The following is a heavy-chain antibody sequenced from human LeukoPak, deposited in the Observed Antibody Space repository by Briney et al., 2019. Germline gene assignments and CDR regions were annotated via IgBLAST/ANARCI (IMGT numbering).Heavy chain of an antibody. Sequence: PGGSLRLSCAASGFTFSSYAMSWVCEAPGKGLEWVSAISCSGGSTYYADSVKGRFTISRDNSKNTLYLQMNSLRAEDTAVYYCAKSGQLVPYYYYYMDVWGKGTTVTVSS. D-gene: IGHD6-13*01. J-gene: IGHJ6*03. CDR1: GFTFSSYA. V-gene: IGHV3-23*01. CDR2: ISCSGGST. CDR3: AKSGQLVPYYYYYMDV.